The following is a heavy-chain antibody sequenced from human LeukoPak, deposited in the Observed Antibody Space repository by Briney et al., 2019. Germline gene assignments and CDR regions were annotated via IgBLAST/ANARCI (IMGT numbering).Heavy chain of an antibody. J-gene: IGHJ6*03. CDR2: INPNSGGT. V-gene: IGHV1-2*04. D-gene: IGHD6-6*01. Sequence: ASVKVSCKASGYTFTGYYMHWVRQAPGQGLEWMGWINPNSGGTNYAQKFQGWVTMTRDTSISTAYMELSRLRSDDTAVYYCARARAARPGGVYYYYYMDVWGKGTTVTVSS. CDR1: GYTFTGYY. CDR3: ARARAARPGGVYYYYYMDV.